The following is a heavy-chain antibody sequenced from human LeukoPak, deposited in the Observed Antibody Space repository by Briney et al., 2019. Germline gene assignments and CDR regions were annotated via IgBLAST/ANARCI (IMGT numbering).Heavy chain of an antibody. CDR3: ARVPRRAVVAATPRWFDP. CDR2: IYYSGST. D-gene: IGHD2-15*01. CDR1: GGSISSYY. V-gene: IGHV4-59*01. Sequence: SETLSLTCTVSGGSISSYYWSWVRQPPGKGLEWIGYIYYSGSTNYNPSLKSRVTISVDTSKNQFSLKLSSVTAADTAVYYCARVPRRAVVAATPRWFDPWGQGTLVTVSS. J-gene: IGHJ5*02.